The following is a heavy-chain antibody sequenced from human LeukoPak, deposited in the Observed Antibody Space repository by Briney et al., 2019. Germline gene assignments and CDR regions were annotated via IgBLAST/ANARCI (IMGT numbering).Heavy chain of an antibody. CDR1: GFTFSSYG. Sequence: GGSLRLSWAASGFTFSSYGMSWVRQAPGKGLEWVSAISGSGGSTYYADSVKGRFTISRDNSKNTLYLQMNSLRAEDTAVYYCAKGGVDYYGSGIGIWGQGTMVTVSS. D-gene: IGHD3-10*01. V-gene: IGHV3-23*01. CDR2: ISGSGGST. J-gene: IGHJ3*02. CDR3: AKGGVDYYGSGIGI.